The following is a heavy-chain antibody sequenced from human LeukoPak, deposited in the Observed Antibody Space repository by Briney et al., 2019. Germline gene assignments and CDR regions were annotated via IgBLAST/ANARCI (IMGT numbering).Heavy chain of an antibody. J-gene: IGHJ4*02. CDR1: GFTFSSYA. Sequence: GGSLRLSCAASGFTFSSYAMSWVRQAPGKGLEGVSAISGSGGSTYYADSVKGRFTISRDNSKNTLYLQMNSLRAEDTAVYYCAKGSSSWPDSSFDYWGQGTLVTVSS. V-gene: IGHV3-23*01. D-gene: IGHD6-13*01. CDR3: AKGSSSWPDSSFDY. CDR2: ISGSGGST.